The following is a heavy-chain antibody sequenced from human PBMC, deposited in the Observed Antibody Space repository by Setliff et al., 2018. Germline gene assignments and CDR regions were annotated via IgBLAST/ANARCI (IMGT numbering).Heavy chain of an antibody. CDR2: VYHSGTA. D-gene: IGHD1-26*01. CDR3: AKGGTYRYFDF. Sequence: SETLSLTCTVSGGPFSGASIWSWIRQPPGKGLEFIGYVYHSGTAKYDPSLESRAIMSVDASKNEISLKLNSVTAADTAVYYCAKGGTYRYFDFWGQGALVTVS. V-gene: IGHV4-59*01. CDR1: GGPFSGAS. J-gene: IGHJ4*02.